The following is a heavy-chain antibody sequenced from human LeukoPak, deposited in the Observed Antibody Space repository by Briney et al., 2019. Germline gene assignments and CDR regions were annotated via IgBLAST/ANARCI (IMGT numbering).Heavy chain of an antibody. Sequence: GGSLRLSCEASGLSFRSYSMSWVRQAPGKGLEWVSAISGSGGSTYYADSVKGRFTISRDNSKNTLYLQMNSLRAEDTAVYYCANLAMARGDFDYWGQGTLVTVSS. CDR2: ISGSGGST. CDR1: GLSFRSYS. D-gene: IGHD3-10*01. V-gene: IGHV3-23*01. CDR3: ANLAMARGDFDY. J-gene: IGHJ4*02.